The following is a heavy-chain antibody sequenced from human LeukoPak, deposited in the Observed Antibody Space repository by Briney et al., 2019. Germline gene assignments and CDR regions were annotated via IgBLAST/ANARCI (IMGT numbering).Heavy chain of an antibody. CDR3: ARVLVHIRSYYDRSGYGMDV. Sequence: PSETLSLTCTVSGGSISSTSYYWGWIRQPPGKGLEWIGNIYYSGNTYYNPSLKSRVTISVDTSKNQFSLKLSSVTAADTAVYYCARVLVHIRSYYDRSGYGMDVWGQGTTVTVSS. J-gene: IGHJ6*02. CDR1: GGSISSTSYY. V-gene: IGHV4-39*07. D-gene: IGHD3-22*01. CDR2: IYYSGNT.